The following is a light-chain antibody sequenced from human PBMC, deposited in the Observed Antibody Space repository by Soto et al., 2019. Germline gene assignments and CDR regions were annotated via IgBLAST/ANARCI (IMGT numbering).Light chain of an antibody. Sequence: DIQMTQSPSSLSASVGDRVTITCQASQDIKNFLNWYQQRPGKAPKLLIYDASDLETGVPSRFSGSGPGTDFTLTITNLQPEDIATYYCQQYDNLPPYTFGQGTKLEIK. J-gene: IGKJ2*01. CDR3: QQYDNLPPYT. CDR1: QDIKNF. V-gene: IGKV1-33*01. CDR2: DAS.